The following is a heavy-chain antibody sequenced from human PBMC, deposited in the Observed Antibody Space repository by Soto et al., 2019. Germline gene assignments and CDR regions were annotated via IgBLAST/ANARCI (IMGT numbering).Heavy chain of an antibody. CDR3: ARPSSASGSQDYYMDV. V-gene: IGHV3-66*04. J-gene: IGHJ6*03. CDR2: IYSGGST. CDR1: GFTVSSNY. Sequence: GGSLRLSCAASGFTVSSNYMSWVRQALGKGLEWVSVIYSGGSTYYADSVKGRFTISRDNSKNTLYLQMNSLRAEDTAVYYCARPSSASGSQDYYMDVWGKGTTVTVSS. D-gene: IGHD6-6*01.